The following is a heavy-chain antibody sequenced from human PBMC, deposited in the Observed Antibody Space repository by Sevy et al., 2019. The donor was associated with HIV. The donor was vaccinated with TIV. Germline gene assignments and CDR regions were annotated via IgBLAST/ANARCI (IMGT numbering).Heavy chain of an antibody. D-gene: IGHD1-26*01. CDR1: GFTFSRYD. J-gene: IGHJ3*02. CDR2: TGTAGDT. V-gene: IGHV3-13*01. CDR3: ARGTRYSGSYYLGDDAFDI. Sequence: GGSLRLSCAASGFTFSRYDMHWVRQATGKGLEWVSITGTAGDTYYPGSVKGRFTISSENAKKSLYLQMNSLRAGDTAVYYCARGTRYSGSYYLGDDAFDIWGQGTMVTVSS.